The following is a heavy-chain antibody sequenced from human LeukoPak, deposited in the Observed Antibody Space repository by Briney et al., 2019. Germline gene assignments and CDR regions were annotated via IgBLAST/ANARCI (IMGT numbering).Heavy chain of an antibody. J-gene: IGHJ4*02. Sequence: GGSLRLSCAASGSTFGSYSMNWVRQAPGKGLEWVSSISSSSSYIYYADSVKGRFTISRGNAKNSLYLQMNSLRAEDTAVYYCARDRMYCSSTSCTFFDYWGQGTLVTVSS. CDR1: GSTFGSYS. D-gene: IGHD2-2*01. V-gene: IGHV3-21*01. CDR2: ISSSSSYI. CDR3: ARDRMYCSSTSCTFFDY.